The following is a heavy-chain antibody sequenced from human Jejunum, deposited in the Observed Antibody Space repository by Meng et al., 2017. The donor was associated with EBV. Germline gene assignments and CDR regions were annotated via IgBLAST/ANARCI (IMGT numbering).Heavy chain of an antibody. Sequence: VPRWQQGAEVKKPGASGTASCQTSGYNFINYNIHWVRQAPGQGLEWMGRITPDGGATNYAQNFRGDFRMTRDMSTTTAYLELFSLKSDDTAVYFCARVNDKTNFDFWGQGTLVTVSS. V-gene: IGHV1-2*06. J-gene: IGHJ4*02. CDR1: GYNFINYN. CDR3: ARVNDKTNFDF. CDR2: ITPDGGAT.